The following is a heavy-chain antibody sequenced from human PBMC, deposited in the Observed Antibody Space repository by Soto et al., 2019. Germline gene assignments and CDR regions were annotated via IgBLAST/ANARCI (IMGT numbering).Heavy chain of an antibody. J-gene: IGHJ6*02. Sequence: QVQLVQSGAEVKKPGSSVKVSCKASGGTFSSYAISWVRQAPGQGLEWMGGIIPIFGTANYAQKFQGRVTITADESTSTAYMELRSLRSDDTAVYYCARELDLGYCSGGSCYFGYYGMDVWGQGTTVTVSS. V-gene: IGHV1-69*01. D-gene: IGHD2-15*01. CDR3: ARELDLGYCSGGSCYFGYYGMDV. CDR2: IIPIFGTA. CDR1: GGTFSSYA.